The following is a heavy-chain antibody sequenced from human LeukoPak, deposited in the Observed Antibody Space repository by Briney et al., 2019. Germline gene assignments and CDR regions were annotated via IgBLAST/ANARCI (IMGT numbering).Heavy chain of an antibody. J-gene: IGHJ4*02. V-gene: IGHV3-7*03. Sequence: GGSLRLSRAASGFTFSKYWMSWVRQAPEKGLEWLADIKEDGSKEYFADSVKGRFTISRDNTKNSVYLQMNGLRAEDTAVYYCARYYDFWSGYYTFYYFDYWGQGTLVTVSS. CDR2: IKEDGSKE. D-gene: IGHD3-3*01. CDR3: ARYYDFWSGYYTFYYFDY. CDR1: GFTFSKYW.